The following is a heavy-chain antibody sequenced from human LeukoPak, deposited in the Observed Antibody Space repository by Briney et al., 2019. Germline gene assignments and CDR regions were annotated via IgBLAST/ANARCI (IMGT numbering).Heavy chain of an antibody. V-gene: IGHV4-39*07. CDR1: GGSISSSSYY. J-gene: IGHJ3*02. Sequence: PSETLSLTCTVSGGSISSSSYYWGWIRQPPGKGLEWIGSIYHSGSTNYNPSLKSRVSISVDKSKNQFSLNLNSVTAADTAVYYCTRRAGTDSNGAFDIWGQGTMVTVSS. CDR3: TRRAGTDSNGAFDI. CDR2: IYHSGST. D-gene: IGHD6-19*01.